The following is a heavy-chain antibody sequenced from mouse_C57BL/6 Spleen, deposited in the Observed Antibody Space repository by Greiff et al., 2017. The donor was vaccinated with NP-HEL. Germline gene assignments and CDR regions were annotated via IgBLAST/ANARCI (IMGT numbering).Heavy chain of an antibody. V-gene: IGHV3-6*01. CDR3: ATAGY. Sequence: EVKLMESGPGLVKPSQSLSLTCSVTGYSITSGYYWNWIRQFPGNKLEWMGYISYDGSNNYYPSLKNRISITRDTSKNQFFLKLNSVTTEDTATYYCATAGYWGQGTTLTVSS. CDR1: GYSITSGYY. J-gene: IGHJ2*01. CDR2: ISYDGSN.